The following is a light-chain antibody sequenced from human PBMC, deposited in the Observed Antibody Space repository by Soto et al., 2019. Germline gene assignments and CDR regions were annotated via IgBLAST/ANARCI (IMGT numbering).Light chain of an antibody. V-gene: IGKV1-5*03. CDR1: ESISIW. J-gene: IGKJ1*01. CDR3: KWYNDFQTWP. Sequence: DIQMTQSPSTLSASVGDRVTITCRASESISIWLALYQQKPGKAPKLLLYKASSSESGVPSTFSGSGSGTEFSLTFRSLQSDDFATYYCKWYNDFQTWPLGQGTKVE. CDR2: KAS.